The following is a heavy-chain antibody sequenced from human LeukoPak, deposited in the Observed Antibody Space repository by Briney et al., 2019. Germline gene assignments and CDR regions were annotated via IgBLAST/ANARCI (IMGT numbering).Heavy chain of an antibody. D-gene: IGHD2-15*01. CDR1: GFTFSNYG. CDR2: ISFYNGNT. CDR3: ARDLTQVVHDY. Sequence: ASVKVSCKASGFTFSNYGISWLRQAPGQGPEWMGWISFYNGNTNYAQKFQGRVTMTADTSTGTAYMEVKSLISDDTAVYYCARDLTQVVHDYWGQGTLVTVSS. J-gene: IGHJ4*02. V-gene: IGHV1-18*01.